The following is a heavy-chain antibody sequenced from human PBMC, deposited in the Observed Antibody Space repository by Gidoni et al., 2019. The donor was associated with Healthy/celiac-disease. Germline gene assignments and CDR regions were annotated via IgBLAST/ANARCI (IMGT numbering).Heavy chain of an antibody. J-gene: IGHJ6*04. CDR2: IYYSGST. CDR3: AREEYSYGYGV. V-gene: IGHV4-31*02. Sequence: GKGLEWIGYIYYSGSTYYNPSLKSRVTISVDTSKNQFSLKLSSVTAADTAVYYCAREEYSYGYGVWGKGTTVTVSS. D-gene: IGHD5-18*01.